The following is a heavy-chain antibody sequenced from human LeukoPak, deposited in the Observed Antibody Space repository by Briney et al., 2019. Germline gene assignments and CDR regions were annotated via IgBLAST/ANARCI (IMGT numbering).Heavy chain of an antibody. D-gene: IGHD2-2*01. CDR1: GGTFSSYA. CDR3: ASCGGRSTSCYPGAFDI. Sequence: ASVKVSCKASGGTFSSYAISWVRQAPGQGLEWMGGIIPIFGTANYAQKFQGRVTITADESTSTAYMELSSLRSEDTAVYYCASCGGRSTSCYPGAFDIWGQGTMVTVSS. J-gene: IGHJ3*02. V-gene: IGHV1-69*13. CDR2: IIPIFGTA.